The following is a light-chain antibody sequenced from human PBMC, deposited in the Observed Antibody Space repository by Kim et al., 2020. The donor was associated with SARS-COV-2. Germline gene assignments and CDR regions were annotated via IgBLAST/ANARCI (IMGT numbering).Light chain of an antibody. Sequence: SSELTQDPAVSVALGQTVRITCQGDSLRDYYASWYRQKPGQAPALVIYSRNSRPSGIPDRFSGSSSGDTASLTITGAQAEDEADYYCNSRASSGDRYVFGTGTKVTVL. CDR2: SRN. V-gene: IGLV3-19*01. CDR3: NSRASSGDRYV. J-gene: IGLJ1*01. CDR1: SLRDYY.